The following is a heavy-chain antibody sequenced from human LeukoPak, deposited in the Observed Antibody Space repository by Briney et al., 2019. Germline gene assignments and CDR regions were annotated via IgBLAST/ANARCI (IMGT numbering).Heavy chain of an antibody. CDR2: INHSGST. D-gene: IGHD6-13*01. V-gene: IGHV4-34*01. Sequence: SETLSLTCTVSGGSISSYYWSWIRQPPGKGLEWIGEINHSGSTNYNPSLKSRVTISVDTSKNQFSLKLSSVTAADTAVYYCARGPDPYSSSWYWFDPWGQGTLVTVSS. J-gene: IGHJ5*02. CDR3: ARGPDPYSSSWYWFDP. CDR1: GGSISSYY.